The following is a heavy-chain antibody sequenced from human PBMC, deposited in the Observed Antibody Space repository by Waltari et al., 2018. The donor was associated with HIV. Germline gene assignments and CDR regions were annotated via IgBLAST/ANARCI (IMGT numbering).Heavy chain of an antibody. CDR3: ARDIQDDYGDAGAFDI. V-gene: IGHV3-48*03. D-gene: IGHD4-17*01. CDR1: GFTLSSYE. CDR2: ISSNGSTT. J-gene: IGHJ3*02. Sequence: EVQLVQSGGGLGQPGGSLRLSCAASGFTLSSYEMNWVRQAPGKGLEWVSYISSNGSTTYYADSVKDRFTISKAKNSLYLQMNSLRAEDTAVYYCARDIQDDYGDAGAFDIWGQGTMITVSS.